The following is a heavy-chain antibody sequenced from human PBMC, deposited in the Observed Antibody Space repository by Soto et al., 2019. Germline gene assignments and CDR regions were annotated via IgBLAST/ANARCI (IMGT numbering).Heavy chain of an antibody. Sequence: EVQLVESGEGLVQPGGSLRLSCAASGFTFSSYNIHWIRQAPGKGLEFVSAISRSGDRTYYADSVKGRFTITRDNSKNTVWLQMGSLRAEDMAVYYCARARCSSGQCHYFDYWGRGALVSVSS. CDR3: ARARCSSGQCHYFDY. J-gene: IGHJ4*02. CDR2: ISRSGDRT. CDR1: GFTFSSYN. V-gene: IGHV3-64*02. D-gene: IGHD2-15*01.